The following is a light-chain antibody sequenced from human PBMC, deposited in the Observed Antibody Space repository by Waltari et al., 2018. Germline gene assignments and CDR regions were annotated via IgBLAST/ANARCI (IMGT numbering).Light chain of an antibody. CDR2: DVS. CDR1: SSDVGADNY. V-gene: IGLV2-14*03. Sequence: QSALTQPASVSGSPGQSITISCTGTSSDVGADNYVPWYQQYPGKAPRLMIYDVSNRPSGVSNRFSGSKSGNTASLTISGLQAEDEADYYCSSYTTSTTYVFGSGTKVTVL. J-gene: IGLJ1*01. CDR3: SSYTTSTTYV.